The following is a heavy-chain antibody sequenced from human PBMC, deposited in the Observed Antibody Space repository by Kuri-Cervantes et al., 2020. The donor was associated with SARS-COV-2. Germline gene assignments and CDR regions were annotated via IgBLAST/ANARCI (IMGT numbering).Heavy chain of an antibody. CDR2: IYSGGST. Sequence: GESLKISCAASWCTVSSNYMSWVRQAPGKGLEWVSVIYSGGSTSYADSVKGRFTISRDNSRNTLYLQMNSLSAEDTAVYYCARGHDRRVYFSTPAPYYFDSWGQGILVTVSS. D-gene: IGHD3-22*01. CDR1: WCTVSSNY. J-gene: IGHJ4*02. V-gene: IGHV3-53*01. CDR3: ARGHDRRVYFSTPAPYYFDS.